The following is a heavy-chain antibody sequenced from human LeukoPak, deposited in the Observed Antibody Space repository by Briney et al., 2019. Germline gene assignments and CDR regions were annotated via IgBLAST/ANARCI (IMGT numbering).Heavy chain of an antibody. D-gene: IGHD3-10*01. CDR3: AKDLVTGSLDY. CDR2: ISNGAGST. V-gene: IGHV3-23*01. Sequence: GGSLRLSCAASGFTFSSYAMTWVRQPPGKGLEWVSSISNGAGSTYYADSVRGRFSISRDNSKNTVSLQMNSLRAEDTAIYYCAKDLVTGSLDYWGQGTLVTVSS. J-gene: IGHJ4*02. CDR1: GFTFSSYA.